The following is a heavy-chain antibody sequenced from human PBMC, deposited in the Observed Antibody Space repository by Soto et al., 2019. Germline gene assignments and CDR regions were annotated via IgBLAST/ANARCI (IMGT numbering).Heavy chain of an antibody. J-gene: IGHJ4*02. CDR2: ISGSGGST. V-gene: IGHV3-23*01. CDR1: GFTFSSYA. CDR3: ARELTIFGVVTKFDY. D-gene: IGHD3-3*01. Sequence: PGGSLRLSCAASGFTFSSYAMSWVRQAPGKGLEWVSAISGSGGSTYYADSVKGRFTISRDNSKNTLYLQMNSLRAEDTAVYYCARELTIFGVVTKFDYWGQGTLVTVSS.